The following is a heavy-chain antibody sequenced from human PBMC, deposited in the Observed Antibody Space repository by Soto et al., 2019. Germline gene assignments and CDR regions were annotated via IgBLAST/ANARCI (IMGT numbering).Heavy chain of an antibody. Sequence: QVELVQSGAEVKNPGASVTVSCKASGEFFTTYGISWVRQAPGQGLEWMGWISTYSTNTSYAPKFQGRLLLTADTSTSTGRMELRSLRPDDTAVYYCARWAGRVRDYGGPFDYWGQGSLVTVSP. CDR3: ARWAGRVRDYGGPFDY. CDR1: GEFFTTYG. J-gene: IGHJ4*02. V-gene: IGHV1-18*04. D-gene: IGHD4-17*01. CDR2: ISTYSTNT.